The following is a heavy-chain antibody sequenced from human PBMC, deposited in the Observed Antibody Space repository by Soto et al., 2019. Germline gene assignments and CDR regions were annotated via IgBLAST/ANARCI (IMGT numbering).Heavy chain of an antibody. CDR2: ISSTSAYT. V-gene: IGHV3-11*03. J-gene: IGHJ6*02. CDR1: GFTFSDHY. Sequence: GGSLRLSCAASGFTFSDHYMDWVRQAPGKGLEWISYISSTSAYTNYADSVKGRFTISRDSSRNTLYLQMNNLRADDTAVYYCAKRQQLVRYYYGLDVWGQGTTVTVSS. CDR3: AKRQQLVRYYYGLDV. D-gene: IGHD6-13*01.